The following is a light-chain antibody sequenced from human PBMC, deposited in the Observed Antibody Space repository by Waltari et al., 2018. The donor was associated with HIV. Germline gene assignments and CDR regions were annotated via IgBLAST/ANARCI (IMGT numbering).Light chain of an antibody. Sequence: QSALTQPASVSGSPGQSITISCTGTTSDVGGYNYVSWYQQHPGKAPRVIIYDVSNRPAGVSDRFSGSKSGNTASLTISGLQAEDEADYFCSSYRNSTFYVFGNGTNVTVL. CDR2: DVS. J-gene: IGLJ1*01. CDR3: SSYRNSTFYV. V-gene: IGLV2-14*03. CDR1: TSDVGGYNY.